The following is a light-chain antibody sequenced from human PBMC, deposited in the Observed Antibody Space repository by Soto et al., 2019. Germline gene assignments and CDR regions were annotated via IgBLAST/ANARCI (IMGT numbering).Light chain of an antibody. CDR2: DAS. V-gene: IGKV1-33*01. J-gene: IGKJ3*01. CDR3: QKYDRLPFT. Sequence: DIQMTQSPSSLSASVGDRVTITCQASQDISNYLNWYQQKPGKAPKLLIYDASNLETGVPSKFSGSGSGTDFSFTVNSLQPEDIATYYCQKYDRLPFTFGPGTKVDIK. CDR1: QDISNY.